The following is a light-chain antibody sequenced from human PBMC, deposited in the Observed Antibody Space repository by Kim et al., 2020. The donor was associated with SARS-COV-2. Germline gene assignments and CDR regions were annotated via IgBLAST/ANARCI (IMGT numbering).Light chain of an antibody. V-gene: IGKV1-39*01. CDR1: QSITRY. CDR2: DAS. CDR3: QQSYSTPRIT. Sequence: DIQMTQSPSSLSASVGDRVSITCRASQSITRYLNWYQKKPGKAPKLLIYDASSLQSGVPSRFSGSGSGTDFTLTISSLQPEDFVTYYCQQSYSTPRITFGQGTRLEIK. J-gene: IGKJ5*01.